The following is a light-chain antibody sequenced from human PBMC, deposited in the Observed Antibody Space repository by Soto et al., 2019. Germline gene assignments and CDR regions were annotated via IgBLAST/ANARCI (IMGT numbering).Light chain of an antibody. CDR2: EDS. CDR3: QAWDSSTVV. CDR1: KLGNKY. V-gene: IGLV3-1*01. J-gene: IGLJ3*02. Sequence: SYELTQPPSVSVSPGQTASITCSGHKLGNKYTSWYQQRPGQSPVLVIYEDSKRPSGIPVRFSGSNSGNTATLTISGTQAMDETDYYCQAWDSSTVVFGGGTKLTVL.